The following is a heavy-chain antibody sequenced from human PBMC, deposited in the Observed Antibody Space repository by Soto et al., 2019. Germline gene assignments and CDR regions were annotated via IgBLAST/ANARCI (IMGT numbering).Heavy chain of an antibody. D-gene: IGHD3-16*02. CDR3: ARDPKSGGVIEWYWFDP. J-gene: IGHJ5*02. Sequence: QVQLVESGGGVVQPGRSLRLSCAASGFTFSSYAMHWVRQAPGKGLEWVAVISYDGSNKYYADSVKGRFTISRDNSKNTLYLQMNSLRAEDTAVYYCARDPKSGGVIEWYWFDPWGQGTLVTVSS. V-gene: IGHV3-30-3*01. CDR1: GFTFSSYA. CDR2: ISYDGSNK.